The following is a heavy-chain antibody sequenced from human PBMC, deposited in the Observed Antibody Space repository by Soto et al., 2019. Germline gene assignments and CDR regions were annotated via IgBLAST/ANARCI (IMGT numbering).Heavy chain of an antibody. D-gene: IGHD4-17*01. CDR1: GGPFSSGGYY. CDR3: AWGDSTVSSVFDY. J-gene: IGHJ4*02. Sequence: QVQLQESGPGLVKPSQTLSLTCTVSGGPFSSGGYYWSWIRQEPGKGLEWIGYIYQNGDTSYNPSLKSRVTISADTSKTQFSLKLSSVTAADTAVYYCAWGDSTVSSVFDYWGQGMLVTVSS. CDR2: IYQNGDT. V-gene: IGHV4-31*03.